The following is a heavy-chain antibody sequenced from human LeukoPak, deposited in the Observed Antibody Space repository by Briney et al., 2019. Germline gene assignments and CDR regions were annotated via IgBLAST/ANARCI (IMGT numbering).Heavy chain of an antibody. CDR2: INPNSGGT. CDR3: ARGRPYYYGSGSYSDY. J-gene: IGHJ4*02. Sequence: GASVKVSCKASGGTFSSYAISWVRQAPGQGLEWMGWINPNSGGTNYAQKFQGRVTMTRDTSISTAYMELSRLRSDDTAVYYCARGRPYYYGSGSYSDYWGQGTLVTVSS. CDR1: GGTFSSYA. V-gene: IGHV1-2*02. D-gene: IGHD3-10*01.